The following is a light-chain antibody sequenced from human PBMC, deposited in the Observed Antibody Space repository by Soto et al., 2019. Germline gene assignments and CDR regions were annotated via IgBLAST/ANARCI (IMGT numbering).Light chain of an antibody. J-gene: IGKJ4*01. Sequence: DFQMTQSPSSVSASVGDRVTITCRASQGIRSWLAWYQQKPGKAPKLLISSASTLQSGVPSRFSGSGSGTDFTLPISGLQPEDFATYYCQQSDTFPATFGGGTRVEIK. CDR3: QQSDTFPAT. CDR1: QGIRSW. CDR2: SAS. V-gene: IGKV1D-12*01.